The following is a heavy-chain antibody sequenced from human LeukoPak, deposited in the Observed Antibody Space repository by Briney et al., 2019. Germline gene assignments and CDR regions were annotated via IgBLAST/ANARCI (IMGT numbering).Heavy chain of an antibody. V-gene: IGHV3-21*01. CDR1: GFTFSSYS. CDR3: ARSVQLWYWLAP. CDR2: ISSSSSYI. D-gene: IGHD5-18*01. J-gene: IGHJ5*01. Sequence: GGSLRLSCAASGFTFSSYSMNWVRQAPGKGLEWVSSISSSSSYIYYADSVKGRFTISRDNAKNSLYLQMNSLRAADTAVYYCARSVQLWYWLAPWDQGTLVTVSS.